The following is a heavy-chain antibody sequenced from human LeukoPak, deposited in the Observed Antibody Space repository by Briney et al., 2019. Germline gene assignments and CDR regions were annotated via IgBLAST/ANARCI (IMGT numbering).Heavy chain of an antibody. D-gene: IGHD6-19*01. J-gene: IGHJ4*02. CDR3: ARGRRSSGWYSWGDY. CDR1: GYTFTSYD. CDR2: INPNSGNT. Sequence: GASVKVSCKASGYTFTSYDINWVRQATGQGLEWMGGINPNSGNTGYAQKLQGRANITRNTYISTAYMELSSLRSEDTAVYYCARGRRSSGWYSWGDYWGQGTLVTVSS. V-gene: IGHV1-8*03.